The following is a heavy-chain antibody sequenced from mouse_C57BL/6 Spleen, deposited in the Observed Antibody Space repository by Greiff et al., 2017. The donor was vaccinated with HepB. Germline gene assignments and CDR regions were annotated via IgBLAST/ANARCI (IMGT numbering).Heavy chain of an antibody. J-gene: IGHJ2*01. CDR2: IYPGDGDT. D-gene: IGHD2-1*01. V-gene: IGHV1-82*01. Sequence: VQLQQSGPELVKPGASVKISCKASGYAFSSSWMNWVKQRPGKGLEWIGRIYPGDGDTNYNGKFKGKATLTADKSSSTAYMQLSSLTSEDSAVYFCARGEGYGNLDYWGQGTTLTVSS. CDR3: ARGEGYGNLDY. CDR1: GYAFSSSW.